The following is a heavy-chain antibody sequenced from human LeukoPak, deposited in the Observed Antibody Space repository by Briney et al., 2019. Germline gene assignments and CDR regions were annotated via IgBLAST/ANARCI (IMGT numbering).Heavy chain of an antibody. D-gene: IGHD2-2*01. J-gene: IGHJ4*02. CDR2: IYPGDSDT. CDR3: ARCKEGYCSSLDY. CDR1: GYSFTSYW. V-gene: IGHV5-51*01. Sequence: GESLKISCKGSGYSFTSYWIGWVRQMPGKGLEWMGIIYPGDSDTRYSPSFQGQVTISADKSISTAYLQWSSPKASDSAMYYCARCKEGYCSSLDYWGQGTLVTVSS.